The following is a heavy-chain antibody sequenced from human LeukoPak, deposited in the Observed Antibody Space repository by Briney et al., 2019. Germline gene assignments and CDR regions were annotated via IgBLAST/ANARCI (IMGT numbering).Heavy chain of an antibody. CDR3: AREGLGIAAAGTSGP. CDR2: ISAYNGNT. V-gene: IGHV1-18*01. J-gene: IGHJ5*02. CDR1: GYTFTSYG. Sequence: ASVKVSCKASGYTFTSYGISWVRQAPGQGLEWMGWISAYNGNTNYAQKLQGRVTMTTDTSTSTAYIELRSLRSDDTAVYYCAREGLGIAAAGTSGPWGQGTLVTVSS. D-gene: IGHD6-13*01.